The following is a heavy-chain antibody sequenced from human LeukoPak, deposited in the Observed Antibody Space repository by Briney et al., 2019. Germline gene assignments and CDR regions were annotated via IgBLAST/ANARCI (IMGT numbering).Heavy chain of an antibody. J-gene: IGHJ5*02. Sequence: PGGSLRLSCAASGFTFSSYAMSWVRQAPGKGLEWVSAISGSGGSTYYADSVKGRFSISRDNSKNTLYLQMNSLRAEDTAVYYCARDLRFLEWLLSTWFDPWGQGTLVTVSS. V-gene: IGHV3-23*01. CDR1: GFTFSSYA. D-gene: IGHD3-3*01. CDR3: ARDLRFLEWLLSTWFDP. CDR2: ISGSGGST.